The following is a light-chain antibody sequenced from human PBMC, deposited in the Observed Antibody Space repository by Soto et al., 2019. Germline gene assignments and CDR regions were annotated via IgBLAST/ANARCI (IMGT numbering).Light chain of an antibody. CDR2: EVS. CDR3: SSYAGNNNKYVV. V-gene: IGLV2-8*01. Sequence: QSALTQPPSASGSPGQSVTISCTGTSSDVGGYNYVSWYQQHPGKAPKLMLYEVSKRPSGVPDRFSGSKSGNTASLTVSGLQVEDEADYYCSSYAGNNNKYVVFGGGTKLTVL. CDR1: SSDVGGYNY. J-gene: IGLJ2*01.